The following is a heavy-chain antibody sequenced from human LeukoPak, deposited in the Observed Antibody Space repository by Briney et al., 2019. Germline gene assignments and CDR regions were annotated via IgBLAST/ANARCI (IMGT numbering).Heavy chain of an antibody. J-gene: IGHJ4*02. V-gene: IGHV3-33*01. CDR1: GFTFSSYG. Sequence: PGGSLRLSCAASGFTFSSYGMHWVRQAPGKGLEWVAVIWYDGSNKYYADSVKGRFTISRDNSKNTLYLQMNSLRAEDTAVYYCATTGYSSGWYFDYWGQGTLVTVSS. CDR2: IWYDGSNK. CDR3: ATTGYSSGWYFDY. D-gene: IGHD6-19*01.